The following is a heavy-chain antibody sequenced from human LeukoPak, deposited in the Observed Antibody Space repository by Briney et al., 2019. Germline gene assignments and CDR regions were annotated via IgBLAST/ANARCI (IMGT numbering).Heavy chain of an antibody. V-gene: IGHV3-48*04. CDR2: ISSSGSTI. D-gene: IGHD2-2*01. Sequence: GGSLRLSCAASGFTFSSYAMSWVRQAPGKGLEWVSYISSSGSTIYYADSVKGRFTISRDNAKNSLYLQMSSLRAEDTAVYYCARYCSSTSCYGASYYGMDVWGQGTTVTVSS. CDR1: GFTFSSYA. J-gene: IGHJ6*02. CDR3: ARYCSSTSCYGASYYGMDV.